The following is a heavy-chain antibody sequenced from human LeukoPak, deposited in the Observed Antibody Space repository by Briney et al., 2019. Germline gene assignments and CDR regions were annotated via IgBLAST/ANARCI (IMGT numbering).Heavy chain of an antibody. J-gene: IGHJ4*02. D-gene: IGHD6-13*01. CDR1: GFSVSNNY. CDR2: IHSTGRI. Sequence: GGSLRLSCAVSGFSVSNNYISWVRQAPGKGLEWVSLIHSTGRIDYADSVRGRFTISRDNFKNTVYLQMDRLRPDDTAVYYCARDIRAWAEVGSVYFDSWGQGILVTVSS. CDR3: ARDIRAWAEVGSVYFDS. V-gene: IGHV3-53*01.